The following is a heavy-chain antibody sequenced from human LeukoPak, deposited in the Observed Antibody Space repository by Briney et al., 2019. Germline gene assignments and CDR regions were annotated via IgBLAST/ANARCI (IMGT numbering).Heavy chain of an antibody. CDR3: ASYAIYGSGSTGY. V-gene: IGHV4-34*01. CDR1: GGSFSGYY. D-gene: IGHD3-10*01. CDR2: INHSGST. Sequence: SETLSLTCAVYGGSFSGYYWSWIRQPPGKGLEWIGEINHSGSTNYNPSLKSRVTISIDTSKNQFSLKLNQFSLKLSSVTAADTAVYYCASYAIYGSGSTGYWGQGTLVTVSS. J-gene: IGHJ4*02.